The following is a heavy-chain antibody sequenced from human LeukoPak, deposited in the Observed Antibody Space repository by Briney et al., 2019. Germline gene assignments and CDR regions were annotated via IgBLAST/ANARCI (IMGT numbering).Heavy chain of an antibody. V-gene: IGHV3-53*01. CDR3: ARDSGMITFGGVIDY. D-gene: IGHD3-16*02. J-gene: IGHJ4*02. Sequence: GGSLRLSCAASGFTFDSNYLSWVRRAPGKGLEWVSTIYTGGNTYYAASVKGRFTISRDFSKNTVFLHMNSLRAEDTAMYYCARDSGMITFGGVIDYWGQGTLVTVSS. CDR1: GFTFDSNY. CDR2: IYTGGNT.